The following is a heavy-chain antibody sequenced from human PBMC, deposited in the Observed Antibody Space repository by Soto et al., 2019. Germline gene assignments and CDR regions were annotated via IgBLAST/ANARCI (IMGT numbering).Heavy chain of an antibody. CDR3: ARDRWGPLPDY. V-gene: IGHV3-74*01. CDR2: INSDGSDT. Sequence: EVQLVESGGTLVQPGGSLRLSCAASGFTFNNYWIHWVRQAPGKGLVWVSRINSDGSDTNYAASVKGRFTISRDNPKSTVYLQMNSLRDEDTAVYYCARDRWGPLPDYWGQGTLVTVSA. CDR1: GFTFNNYW. J-gene: IGHJ4*02. D-gene: IGHD7-27*01.